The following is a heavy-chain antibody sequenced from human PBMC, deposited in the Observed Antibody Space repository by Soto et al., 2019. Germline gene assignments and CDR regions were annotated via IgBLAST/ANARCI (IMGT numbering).Heavy chain of an antibody. D-gene: IGHD3-16*01. V-gene: IGHV3-23*01. Sequence: GGSLRLSCAASGFTFSSYAMNWVRQAPGKGLEWVSSISVNGYSTYYADSVKGRFTISRDNSKSALYLQMDSLRAEDTAVYYCAKVGASGYWGQGTLVTVSS. CDR3: AKVGASGY. CDR1: GFTFSSYA. CDR2: ISVNGYST. J-gene: IGHJ4*02.